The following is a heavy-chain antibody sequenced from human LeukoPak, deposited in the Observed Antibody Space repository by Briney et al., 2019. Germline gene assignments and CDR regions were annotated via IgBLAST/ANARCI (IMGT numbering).Heavy chain of an antibody. CDR3: ARDGIAARLLDY. Sequence: PGGSLRLSCAASGFPFSNYAMSWVRQAPGKGLEWVSTISGSGGTTHYADSVKGRFTISRDNSKNTLYLQMNSLRAEDTAVYYCARDGIAARLLDYWGQGTLVTVSS. CDR1: GFPFSNYA. D-gene: IGHD6-6*01. V-gene: IGHV3-23*01. J-gene: IGHJ4*02. CDR2: ISGSGGTT.